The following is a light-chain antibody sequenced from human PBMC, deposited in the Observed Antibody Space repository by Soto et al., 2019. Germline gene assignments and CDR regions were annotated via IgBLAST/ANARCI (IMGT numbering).Light chain of an antibody. V-gene: IGKV1-5*03. CDR3: QQYGSPPWT. Sequence: DIQMTQSPSTLSASIGDRVTITCRASQSLTAWLAWYQQKPGKVPKLLIYKTSNLEIGVPSRFSGSASGTDFTLTISSLQPDDFATYYCQQYGSPPWTFGQGTEVEIK. J-gene: IGKJ1*01. CDR2: KTS. CDR1: QSLTAW.